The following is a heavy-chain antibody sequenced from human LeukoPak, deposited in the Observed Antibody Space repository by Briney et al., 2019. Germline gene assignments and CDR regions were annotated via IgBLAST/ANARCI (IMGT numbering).Heavy chain of an antibody. CDR3: ARDGGNSGYALYDY. J-gene: IGHJ4*02. V-gene: IGHV3-7*01. CDR1: GFTFSNYW. CDR2: IKQDGSEI. Sequence: GGSLRPSCAAPGFTFSNYWMGWVRQAPGKGLEWVANIKQDGSEIYYVDSVKGRFTISRDTAKDSLYLQMNSLRAEDTAVYYCARDGGNSGYALYDYGAKGPLVTVP. D-gene: IGHD5-12*01.